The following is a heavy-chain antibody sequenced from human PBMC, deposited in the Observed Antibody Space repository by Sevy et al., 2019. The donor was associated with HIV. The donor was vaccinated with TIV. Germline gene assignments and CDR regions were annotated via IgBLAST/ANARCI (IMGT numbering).Heavy chain of an antibody. CDR1: GFTFSSYG. J-gene: IGHJ3*02. Sequence: GGSLRLSCAASGFTFSSYGMHWVRQAPGKGLEWVAFIRYDGSNKYYADSVKGRFTISRDNSKNTLYLQMNSLRAEDTAVYYSVQPLWFRELLWYDAFDIWGQGTMVTVSS. CDR3: VQPLWFRELLWYDAFDI. CDR2: IRYDGSNK. D-gene: IGHD3-10*01. V-gene: IGHV3-30*02.